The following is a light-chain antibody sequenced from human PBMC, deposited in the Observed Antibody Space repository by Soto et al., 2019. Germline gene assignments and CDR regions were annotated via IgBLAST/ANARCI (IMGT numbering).Light chain of an antibody. V-gene: IGLV2-14*01. CDR1: SSDVGSYNY. Sequence: QSALTQPASVSGSPGQSITISCTGTSSDVGSYNYVSWYQQHPGKAPKLMIYEVSNRPSGVSNRFSGSKSGNTASLTISGLQAEDEPNYSCSPYPSIGTRVFGGGTQLTVL. CDR2: EVS. CDR3: SPYPSIGTRV. J-gene: IGLJ3*02.